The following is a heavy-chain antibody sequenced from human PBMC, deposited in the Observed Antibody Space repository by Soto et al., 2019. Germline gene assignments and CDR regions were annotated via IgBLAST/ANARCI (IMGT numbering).Heavy chain of an antibody. Sequence: QVQLVESGGGVVQPGRSLRLSCAASGFIFSSYGMHWVRQAPGKGLEWVAVISYDGSNKYYADSVKGRFTISRDNSKNTLFLQMNSLRAEATAVYYCAKDRYSSGWDGLDYWGQGTLVTVSS. CDR3: AKDRYSSGWDGLDY. J-gene: IGHJ4*02. CDR1: GFIFSSYG. CDR2: ISYDGSNK. V-gene: IGHV3-30*18. D-gene: IGHD6-19*01.